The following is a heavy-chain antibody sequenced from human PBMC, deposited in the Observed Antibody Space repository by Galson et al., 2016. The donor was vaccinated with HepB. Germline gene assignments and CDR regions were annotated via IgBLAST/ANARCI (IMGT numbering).Heavy chain of an antibody. CDR3: ARAWIHLYDLDY. CDR1: GFTFSTYA. CDR2: ISSSGGIT. V-gene: IGHV3-23*01. J-gene: IGHJ4*02. Sequence: SLRLSCAASGFTFSTYAMGWVRQAPGKGLEWVSAISSSGGITYYADSVKGRFTISRDNSKDTLYLQMNSLRVEDTAVYYCARAWIHLYDLDYWGQGALVTVSS. D-gene: IGHD5-18*01.